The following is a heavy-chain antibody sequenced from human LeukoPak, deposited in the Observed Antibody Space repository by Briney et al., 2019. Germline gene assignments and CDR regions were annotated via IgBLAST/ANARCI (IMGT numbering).Heavy chain of an antibody. Sequence: GGSLRLSCAASGFTFSSYDMHWVRQAPGKGLEWVAVISYDGSNKYYADSVKGRFTISRDNSKNTLYLQMNSLRAEDTAVYYCAKGPDSSAYYHTTRILHYWGQGTLVTVSS. J-gene: IGHJ4*02. D-gene: IGHD3-22*01. CDR2: ISYDGSNK. CDR1: GFTFSSYD. CDR3: AKGPDSSAYYHTTRILHY. V-gene: IGHV3-30*18.